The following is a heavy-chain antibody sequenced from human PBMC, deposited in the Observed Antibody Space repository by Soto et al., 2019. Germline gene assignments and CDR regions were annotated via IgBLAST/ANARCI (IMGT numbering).Heavy chain of an antibody. CDR1: GGTFSSYA. CDR3: ARGYCSGGSCYDFGY. J-gene: IGHJ4*02. CDR2: IIPIFVTA. Sequence: ASVKVSCKASGGTFSSYAISWVRQAPGQGLEWMGGIIPIFVTANYAQKFQGRVTITADESTSTAYMELSSLRSEDTAVYYCARGYCSGGSCYDFGYWGQGTLVTVSS. D-gene: IGHD2-15*01. V-gene: IGHV1-69*13.